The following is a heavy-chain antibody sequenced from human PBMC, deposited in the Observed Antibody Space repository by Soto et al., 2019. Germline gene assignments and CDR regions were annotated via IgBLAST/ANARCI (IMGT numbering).Heavy chain of an antibody. V-gene: IGHV3-7*01. CDR1: GFRFSDYW. Sequence: EVQLVESGGGLVQPGGSLRLSCAASGFRFSDYWMYWVRQPPGKGLEWVANIKQDGSEKYYVDSVKGRFTISRDNARNSLFLQMDSLRAEDTAVYFCARVTTMGGYWGQGTLVTVSS. CDR3: ARVTTMGGY. CDR2: IKQDGSEK. J-gene: IGHJ4*02. D-gene: IGHD4-17*01.